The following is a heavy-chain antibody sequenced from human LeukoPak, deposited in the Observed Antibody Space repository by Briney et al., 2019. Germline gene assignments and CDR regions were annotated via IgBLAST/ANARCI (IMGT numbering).Heavy chain of an antibody. D-gene: IGHD3-9*01. V-gene: IGHV3-21*06. Sequence: GGSLRLSCAASGLTFSTYTMNWVRQAPGKGLEWVSSISSGSSYIYYADSMKGRFTISRDSAKNSLYLQMNSLKAEDTAVYFCASHYDIDYWGQGTLVTVSS. CDR2: ISSGSSYI. J-gene: IGHJ4*02. CDR1: GLTFSTYT. CDR3: ASHYDIDY.